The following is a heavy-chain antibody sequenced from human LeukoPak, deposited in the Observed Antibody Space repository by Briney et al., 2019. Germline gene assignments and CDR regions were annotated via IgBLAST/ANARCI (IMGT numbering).Heavy chain of an antibody. Sequence: SETLSLTCAVYGGSFSGYYWSWIRQPPGKGLEWIGEINHSGSTNYNPSLKSRVTISVDTSKNQFSLKPSSVTAADTAVYYCARDSSSWTLSTFDYWGQGALVTVSS. CDR3: ARDSSSWTLSTFDY. V-gene: IGHV4-34*01. CDR2: INHSGST. J-gene: IGHJ4*02. D-gene: IGHD6-13*01. CDR1: GGSFSGYY.